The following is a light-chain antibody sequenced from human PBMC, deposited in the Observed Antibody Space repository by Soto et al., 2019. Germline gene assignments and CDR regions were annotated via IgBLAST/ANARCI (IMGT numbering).Light chain of an antibody. CDR2: GAS. J-gene: IGKJ2*03. CDR1: QSVSSN. Sequence: ERVMTQSPATLSVSPGERATLSCRASQSVSSNLAWYQQKPGQAPSLLIYGASTRATDIPARFSGSGSGTEFTLSISNLQSEDSAVYYCQQYNIWPPESFGQGTKVDI. V-gene: IGKV3-15*01. CDR3: QQYNIWPPES.